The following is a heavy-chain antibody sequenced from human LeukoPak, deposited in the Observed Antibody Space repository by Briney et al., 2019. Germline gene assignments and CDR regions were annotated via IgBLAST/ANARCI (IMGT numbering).Heavy chain of an antibody. Sequence: GASVKVSCKASGGTFISYAISWVRQAPGQGLEWMGGIIPIFGTANYAQKFQGRVTITADESTSTAYMELSSLRSEDTAVYYCARSVSPLYYYYYGMDVWGQGTTVTVSS. CDR3: ARSVSPLYYYYYGMDV. V-gene: IGHV1-69*01. CDR1: GGTFISYA. J-gene: IGHJ6*02. D-gene: IGHD4-17*01. CDR2: IIPIFGTA.